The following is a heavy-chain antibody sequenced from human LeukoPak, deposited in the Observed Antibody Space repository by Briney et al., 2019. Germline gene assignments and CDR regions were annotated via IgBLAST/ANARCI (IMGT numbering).Heavy chain of an antibody. D-gene: IGHD6-13*01. CDR2: IYHSGSA. J-gene: IGHJ5*02. Sequence: SETLSLTCTVSGDSIRSYYWSWLRQPPGKGLEWIAYIYHSGSANYNPALKGRVTISIDTSKNQFSLKLSSVTAADTAVYYCAREDYSSSWYGGRFDPWGQGTLVTVSS. CDR1: GDSIRSYY. V-gene: IGHV4-59*01. CDR3: AREDYSSSWYGGRFDP.